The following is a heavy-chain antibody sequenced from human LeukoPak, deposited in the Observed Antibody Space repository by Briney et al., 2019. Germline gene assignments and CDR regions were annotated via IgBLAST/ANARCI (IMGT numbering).Heavy chain of an antibody. Sequence: GGSLRLSCAASGFTFSSYAMSWVRQAPGKGVEWVSAISGSGGSTYYADSVKGRFTISRDNSKNTLYLQMNSLRAEDTAVYYCANHPGRYYYESSGYHIDYWGQGTLVTVSS. V-gene: IGHV3-23*01. CDR2: ISGSGGST. CDR1: GFTFSSYA. J-gene: IGHJ4*02. D-gene: IGHD3-22*01. CDR3: ANHPGRYYYESSGYHIDY.